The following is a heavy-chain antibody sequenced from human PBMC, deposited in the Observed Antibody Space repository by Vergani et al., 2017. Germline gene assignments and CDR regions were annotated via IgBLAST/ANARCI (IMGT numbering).Heavy chain of an antibody. V-gene: IGHV1-69*01. CDR2: IIPIFGTA. CDR3: AREKSPVSISTIYDAFDI. J-gene: IGHJ3*02. Sequence: QVQLVQSGAEVKKPGASVKVSCKASGYTFTSDDINWVRQATGQGLEWMGGIIPIFGTANYAQKFQGRVTITADESTSTAYMELSSLRSEDTAVYYCAREKSPVSISTIYDAFDIWGQGTMVTVSS. CDR1: GYTFTSDD. D-gene: IGHD3-3*02.